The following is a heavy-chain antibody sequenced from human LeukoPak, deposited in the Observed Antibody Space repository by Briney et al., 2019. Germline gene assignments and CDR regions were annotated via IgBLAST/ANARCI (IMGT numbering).Heavy chain of an antibody. Sequence: ASVKVSCKASGYTFTSYYMHWVRQAPGQGLEWMGIINPSGGSTSYAQKFQGRVTMTRDTSTSTVYMELSSLRSEDTAVYYCARARGLMTHYPLNWFDPWGQGTLVTVSS. CDR2: INPSGGST. D-gene: IGHD3-16*01. J-gene: IGHJ5*02. CDR3: ARARGLMTHYPLNWFDP. V-gene: IGHV1-46*01. CDR1: GYTFTSYY.